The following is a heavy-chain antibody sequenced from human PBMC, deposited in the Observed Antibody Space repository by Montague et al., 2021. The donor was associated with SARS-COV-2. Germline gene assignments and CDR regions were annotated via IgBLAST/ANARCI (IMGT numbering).Heavy chain of an antibody. CDR3: ARASGKKTIFGVVISYFDY. CDR2: IYYSGST. D-gene: IGHD3-3*01. Sequence: TRSLTCTVSGGSISSGGYYWSWIRRHPGKGLEWIGYIYYSGSTYYNPSLKSRVTISVDTSKNQFSLKLSSVTAADTAVYYCARASGKKTIFGVVISYFDYWGQGTLVTVSS. J-gene: IGHJ4*02. V-gene: IGHV4-31*03. CDR1: GGSISSGGYY.